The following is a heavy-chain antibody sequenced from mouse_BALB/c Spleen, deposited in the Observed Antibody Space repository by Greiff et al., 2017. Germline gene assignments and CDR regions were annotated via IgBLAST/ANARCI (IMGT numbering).Heavy chain of an antibody. J-gene: IGHJ4*01. CDR3: ARDHYDYDPLYAMDY. V-gene: IGHV2-6-7*01. CDR2: IWGDGST. D-gene: IGHD2-4*01. CDR1: GFSLTGYG. Sequence: QVQLKESGPGLVAPSQSLSITCTVSGFSLTGYGVNWVRQPPGKGLEWLGMIWGDGSTDYNSALKSRLSISKDNSKSQVFLKMNSLQTDDTARYYCARDHYDYDPLYAMDYWGQGTSVTVSS.